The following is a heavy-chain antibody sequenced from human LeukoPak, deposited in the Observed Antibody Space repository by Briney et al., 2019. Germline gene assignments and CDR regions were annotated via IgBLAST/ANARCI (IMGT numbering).Heavy chain of an antibody. CDR1: GFTFSTYS. D-gene: IGHD3-22*01. Sequence: GGSLRLSCAASGFTFSTYSMNWVRQAPGKGLEWVSSISSSSSYKYYADSLKGRFTISRDNAKNSLYLQMNSLRAEDTAVYYCASRGYYDSRGPHRGLVYWGQGTLVTVSS. CDR2: ISSSSSYK. V-gene: IGHV3-21*01. J-gene: IGHJ4*02. CDR3: ASRGYYDSRGPHRGLVY.